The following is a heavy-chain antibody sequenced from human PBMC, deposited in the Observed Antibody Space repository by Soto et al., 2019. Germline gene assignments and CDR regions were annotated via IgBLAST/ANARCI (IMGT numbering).Heavy chain of an antibody. CDR2: IDPSDSYT. J-gene: IGHJ6*02. V-gene: IGHV5-10-1*01. Sequence: GESLKISCKGSGYSFTSYWISWVRQMPGKGLEWMGRIDPSDSYTNYSPSFQGHVTISADKSISTAYLQWSSLKASDTAMYYCARYSSSHYYYYYGMDVWDQGTTVTVSS. CDR1: GYSFTSYW. CDR3: ARYSSSHYYYYYGMDV. D-gene: IGHD6-6*01.